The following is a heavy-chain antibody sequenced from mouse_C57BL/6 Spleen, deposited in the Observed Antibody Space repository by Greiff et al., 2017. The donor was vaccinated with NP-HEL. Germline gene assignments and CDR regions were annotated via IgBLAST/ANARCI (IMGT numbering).Heavy chain of an antibody. D-gene: IGHD1-1*01. CDR1: GYTFTSYG. V-gene: IGHV1-81*01. Sequence: VKLMESGAELARPGASVKLSCKASGYTFTSYGISWVKQRTGQGLEWIGEIYHRSGNTYYNEKFTGKATLTADKSSSTAYMELRSLTSEDSAVYFCARSFITTVVAPGYWGQGTTLTVSS. J-gene: IGHJ2*01. CDR3: ARSFITTVVAPGY. CDR2: IYHRSGNT.